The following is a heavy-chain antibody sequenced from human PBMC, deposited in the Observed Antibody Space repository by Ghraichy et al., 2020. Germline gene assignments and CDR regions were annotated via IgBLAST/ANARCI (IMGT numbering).Heavy chain of an antibody. CDR3: ARSHRSCSSASCYYYYGMDV. J-gene: IGHJ6*02. V-gene: IGHV4-34*01. Sequence: SQTLSLTCAVYGGSFSGYYWSWIRQPPGKGLEWIGEINHAGNTNYKPSLKSRVTISVDTSKNQFSLNLSSVTAADTAAYYCARSHRSCSSASCYYYYGMDVWGQGTTVTVSS. CDR2: INHAGNT. CDR1: GGSFSGYY. D-gene: IGHD2-2*01.